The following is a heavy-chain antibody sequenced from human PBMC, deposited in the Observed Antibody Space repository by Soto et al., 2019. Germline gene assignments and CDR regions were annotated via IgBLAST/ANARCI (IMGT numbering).Heavy chain of an antibody. CDR3: ARGLILWFGELSRRGGYYYYMDV. Sequence: QVQLQQWGAGLLKPSETLSLTCAVYGGSFSGYQWSWIRQTPGKGLEWIGEINDSGNINYNPSLKSRVPILLDTPKKQFSLKLSSVTAADSAVYYCARGLILWFGELSRRGGYYYYMDVWGKGNTVTVSS. D-gene: IGHD3-10*01. CDR2: INDSGNI. J-gene: IGHJ6*03. CDR1: GGSFSGYQ. V-gene: IGHV4-34*01.